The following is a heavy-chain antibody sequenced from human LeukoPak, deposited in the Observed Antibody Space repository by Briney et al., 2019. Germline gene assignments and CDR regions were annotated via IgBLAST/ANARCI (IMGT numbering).Heavy chain of an antibody. CDR2: INEDGSET. J-gene: IGHJ5*02. V-gene: IGHV3-7*04. CDR3: ARDRKSHGFDP. Sequence: GRSLRLSCAASGFTFRTYWMTWVRQAPGKGLEWVANINEDGSETCYVDSVKGRFTISRDNAKNSLYLQMNSLRDDDKAVYYCARDRKSHGFDPWGQGTLVTVSS. CDR1: GFTFRTYW.